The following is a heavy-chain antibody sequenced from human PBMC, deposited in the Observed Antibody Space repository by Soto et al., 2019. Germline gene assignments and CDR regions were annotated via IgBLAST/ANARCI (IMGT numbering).Heavy chain of an antibody. CDR3: AKDPRSITGTTSSEDFQH. J-gene: IGHJ1*01. CDR1: GGTFSGYA. CDR2: IIPILGIT. Sequence: QAQLMQSGAEVEKPGSSVKVSCKASGGTFSGYALSWVRQAPGQGLEWMGGIIPILGITNYAQKFQGRITIAADESTGTAYMDLRSLRSEDTAIYYCAKDPRSITGTTSSEDFQHWGQGTLVTVSS. V-gene: IGHV1-69*01. D-gene: IGHD1-20*01.